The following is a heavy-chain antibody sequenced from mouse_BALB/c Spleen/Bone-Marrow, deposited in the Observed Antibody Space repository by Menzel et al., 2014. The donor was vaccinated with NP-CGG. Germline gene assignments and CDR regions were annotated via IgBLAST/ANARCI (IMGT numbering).Heavy chain of an antibody. D-gene: IGHD1-1*01. CDR1: GYTFTSYW. CDR2: IAPGSGST. J-gene: IGHJ4*01. Sequence: DLVKPGASVKLSCKASGYTFTSYWINWIKQRPGQGLEWIGRIAPGSGSTYYDEMFKGKATLTVDTSSSTAYIQLSSLPSEDSAVYFCARSYYGRAMDYWGQGTSVTVS. V-gene: IGHV1S41*01. CDR3: ARSYYGRAMDY.